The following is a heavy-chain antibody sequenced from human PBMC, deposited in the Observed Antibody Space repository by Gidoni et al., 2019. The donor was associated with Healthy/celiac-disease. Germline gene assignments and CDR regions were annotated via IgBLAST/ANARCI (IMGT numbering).Heavy chain of an antibody. J-gene: IGHJ4*02. CDR2: ISGSGGST. V-gene: IGHV3-23*01. Sequence: EVQLLASGGGLVQPGGSLRLSCAASGFTFSSYAMRWVRQAPGKGLEWVSAISGSGGSTYYADSVKGRFTISRDNSKNTLYLQMNSLRAEDTAVYYCAKDSVPNYYDSSGPGEFDYWGQGTLVTVSS. CDR1: GFTFSSYA. CDR3: AKDSVPNYYDSSGPGEFDY. D-gene: IGHD3-22*01.